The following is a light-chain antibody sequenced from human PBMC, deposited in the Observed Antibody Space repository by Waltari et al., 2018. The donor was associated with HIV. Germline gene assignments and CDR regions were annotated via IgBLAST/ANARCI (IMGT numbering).Light chain of an antibody. CDR3: QQYYTTLPRT. Sequence: IVMTQSPDSLAVSLGERATINCKSSQRLLFSSNNKNYLAWYQQKPGQTPKLLIYWASTRESGVPDRFSGSGSGTDFTLTISSLQAEDVAVYYCQQYYTTLPRTFGGGTKVEIK. J-gene: IGKJ4*01. CDR2: WAS. V-gene: IGKV4-1*01. CDR1: QRLLFSSNNKNY.